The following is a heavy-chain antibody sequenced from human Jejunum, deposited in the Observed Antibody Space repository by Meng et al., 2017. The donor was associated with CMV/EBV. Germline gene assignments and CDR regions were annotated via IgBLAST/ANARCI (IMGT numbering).Heavy chain of an antibody. J-gene: IGHJ5*02. V-gene: IGHV1-18*01. Sequence: FGAEVKKPGASVKVSCKASDYTFYTHAISWVRQAPGQGLEWMGWISPYNGNTKYAQNLQGRVTLTTDISTSTAYMELRSLRSDDTAVYYCARKLRGGGWFDPWGQGTLVTVSS. CDR1: DYTFYTHA. CDR2: ISPYNGNT. D-gene: IGHD3-16*01. CDR3: ARKLRGGGWFDP.